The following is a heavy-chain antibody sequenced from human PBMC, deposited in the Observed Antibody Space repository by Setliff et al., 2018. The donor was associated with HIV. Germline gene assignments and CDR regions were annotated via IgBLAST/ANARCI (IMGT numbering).Heavy chain of an antibody. Sequence: SETLSLTCAVSGYSISSGCYWGWIRQPPGKGLEWIGSMYHTGSTYYSPSLNSRFTISVDTSKNQFSLKLRSVTAADTAVYYCARQPLYNDYDWRSYYFNYWGQGTLVTVSS. CDR2: MYHTGST. CDR3: ARQPLYNDYDWRSYYFNY. CDR1: GYSISSGCY. D-gene: IGHD5-12*01. V-gene: IGHV4-38-2*01. J-gene: IGHJ4*02.